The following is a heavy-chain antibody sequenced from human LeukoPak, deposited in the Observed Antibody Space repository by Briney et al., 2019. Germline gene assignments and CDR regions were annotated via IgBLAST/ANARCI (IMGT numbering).Heavy chain of an antibody. Sequence: PGGSLRLSCAASGFTFSSYSMNWVRQAPGKGLEWVSSISSSSSYIYYADSVKGRFTISRDNAKNSLYLQMNSLRDEDTAVYYCARDCSGGSCYSGLFPGYWGQGTLVTVSS. D-gene: IGHD2-15*01. CDR2: ISSSSSYI. J-gene: IGHJ4*02. V-gene: IGHV3-21*01. CDR1: GFTFSSYS. CDR3: ARDCSGGSCYSGLFPGY.